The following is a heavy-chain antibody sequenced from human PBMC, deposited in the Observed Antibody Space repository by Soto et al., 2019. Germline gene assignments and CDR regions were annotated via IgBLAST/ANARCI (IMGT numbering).Heavy chain of an antibody. V-gene: IGHV4-59*01. CDR3: ARERLSAVVPAAMRAFDI. CDR1: GGSISSYY. Sequence: ETLSLTCTVSGGSISSYYWSWIRQPPGKGLEWIGYIYYSGSTNYNPSLKSRVSTSVDTSKNQFSLKMSSVTAADTAVHYCARERLSAVVPAAMRAFDIWGQGTMVTVSS. J-gene: IGHJ3*02. CDR2: IYYSGST. D-gene: IGHD2-2*01.